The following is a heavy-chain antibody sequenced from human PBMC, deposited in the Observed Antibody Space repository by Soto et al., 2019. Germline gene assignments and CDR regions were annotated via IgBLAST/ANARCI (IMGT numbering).Heavy chain of an antibody. CDR2: ISYDGYKK. D-gene: IGHD3-22*01. J-gene: IGHJ4*02. CDR1: GFTFSTYG. Sequence: GGSLRLSCAASGFTFSTYGMHWVRQAPGKGLEWVALISYDGYKKYYVQSVKGRFTISRDNSKNTLYLQMNSLRAEDTALYYCARAHYHDSGAYYFFDYWGLGTLVTVSS. CDR3: ARAHYHDSGAYYFFDY. V-gene: IGHV3-33*01.